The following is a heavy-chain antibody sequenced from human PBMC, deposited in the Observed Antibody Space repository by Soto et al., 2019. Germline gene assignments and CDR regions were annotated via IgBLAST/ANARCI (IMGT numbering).Heavy chain of an antibody. CDR2: IYYSGST. V-gene: IGHV4-39*01. J-gene: IGHJ6*02. D-gene: IGHD4-17*01. CDR3: ARLLTDYFYYYYGMDV. Sequence: SETLSLTCTVSGGSISSSSYYWGWIRQPPGKGLEWIGSIYYSGSTYYNPSLKSRVTISVDTSKNQFSLRLSSVTAADTAVYYCARLLTDYFYYYYGMDVRGQGTTVIVSS. CDR1: GGSISSSSYY.